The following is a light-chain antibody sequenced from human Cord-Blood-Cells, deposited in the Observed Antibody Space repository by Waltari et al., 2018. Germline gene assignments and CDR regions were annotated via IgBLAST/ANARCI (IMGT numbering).Light chain of an antibody. Sequence: QSALTQPRSVSGSPGQSVTIPCTGTSSDVGGYNYVSWYQQHPGKPPKLMIYDVSKRPSGVPDRFSGSKSGNTASLTISGLQAEDEADYYCCSYAGSSWVFGGGTKLTVL. CDR2: DVS. CDR3: CSYAGSSWV. J-gene: IGLJ3*02. V-gene: IGLV2-11*01. CDR1: SSDVGGYNY.